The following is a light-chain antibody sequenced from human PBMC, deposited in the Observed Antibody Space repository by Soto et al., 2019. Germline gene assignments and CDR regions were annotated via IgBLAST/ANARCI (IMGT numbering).Light chain of an antibody. CDR2: EVS. CDR1: SSDVGGYNY. V-gene: IGLV2-14*01. CDR3: SSYTTSSTHWV. J-gene: IGLJ3*02. Sequence: QSALTQPASVSGSPGQSITISCTGTSSDVGGYNYVSWYQQHPGKAPKLMIYEVSNRPSGVSTRFSGSKSCNTASLTISGLQADDEADYYCSSYTTSSTHWVFGGGTKLTVL.